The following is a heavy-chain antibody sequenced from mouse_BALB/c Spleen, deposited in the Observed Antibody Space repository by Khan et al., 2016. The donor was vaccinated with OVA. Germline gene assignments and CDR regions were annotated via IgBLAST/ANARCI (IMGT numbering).Heavy chain of an antibody. Sequence: EVQLQESGPGLVKPSQSLSLTCSVTGYSITGGYSWSWIRPFPGNKLEWMGYISYDGSNNYNPSLKNRISITRDTSKNQFFLKLNSVTTEDTTTYDCASGGVGVPYWYFDVWGAGTTVTVSS. CDR3: ASGGVGVPYWYFDV. CDR1: GYSITGGYS. D-gene: IGHD1-1*01. J-gene: IGHJ1*01. V-gene: IGHV3-6*02. CDR2: ISYDGSN.